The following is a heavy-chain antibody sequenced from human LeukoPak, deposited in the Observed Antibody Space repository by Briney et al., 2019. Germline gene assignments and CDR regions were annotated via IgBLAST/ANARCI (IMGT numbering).Heavy chain of an antibody. CDR3: ARDVLEYYYGSGSYYGYYYGMDV. J-gene: IGHJ6*04. CDR1: GFTFSDYY. CDR2: ISSSGSYT. V-gene: IGHV3-11*06. Sequence: GGSLRLSCAASGFTFSDYYMSWIRQAPGKGLEWVSYISSSGSYTNYADSVKGRFTISRDNAKNSLYLQMNSLRAEDTAVYYCARDVLEYYYGSGSYYGYYYGMDVWGKGTTVTVSS. D-gene: IGHD3-10*01.